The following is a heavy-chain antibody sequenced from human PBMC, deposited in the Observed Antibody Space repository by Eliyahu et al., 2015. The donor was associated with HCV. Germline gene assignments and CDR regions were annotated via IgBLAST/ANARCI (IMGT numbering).Heavy chain of an antibody. CDR3: TRAADYDFWSGPSFTYYYYGMDV. CDR2: IRSKAYGGTT. CDR1: GFTFGDYA. V-gene: IGHV3-49*05. Sequence: EVQLVESGGGLVKPGRSLRLSCTASGFTFGDYAMSWFRQAPGKGLEWVGFIRSKAYGGTTEYAASVKGRFTISRDDSKSIAYLQMNSLKTEDTAVYYCTRAADYDFWSGPSFTYYYYGMDVWGQGTTVTVSS. D-gene: IGHD3-3*01. J-gene: IGHJ6*02.